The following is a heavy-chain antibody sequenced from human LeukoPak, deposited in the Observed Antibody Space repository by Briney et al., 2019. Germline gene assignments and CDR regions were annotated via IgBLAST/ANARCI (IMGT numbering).Heavy chain of an antibody. CDR3: ARLTRRSGNYFDY. CDR2: IYYGGNT. D-gene: IGHD1-1*01. CDR1: GDSVSSSNYY. V-gene: IGHV4-61*01. Sequence: SETLSLTCAVSGDSVSSSNYYWSWIRQPPGKGLEWIGYIYYGGNTNYNPSLQSRVTISVDTSKNQFSLKLSSVTAADTAVYYCARLTRRSGNYFDYRGQGTLVTVSS. J-gene: IGHJ4*02.